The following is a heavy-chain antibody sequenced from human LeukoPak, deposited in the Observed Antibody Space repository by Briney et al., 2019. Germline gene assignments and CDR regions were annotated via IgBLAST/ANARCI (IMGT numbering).Heavy chain of an antibody. J-gene: IGHJ5*02. CDR2: INPNSGGT. V-gene: IGHV1-2*02. Sequence: ASVKVSCKASGYTFTGYYMHWVRQAPGQGLEWMGWINPNSGGTNYAQKFQGRVTMTRDTSISTAYMELSRLRSDDTAVYYCARGIGYSSSPVGWFDPWGQGTLVTVSS. CDR1: GYTFTGYY. D-gene: IGHD6-13*01. CDR3: ARGIGYSSSPVGWFDP.